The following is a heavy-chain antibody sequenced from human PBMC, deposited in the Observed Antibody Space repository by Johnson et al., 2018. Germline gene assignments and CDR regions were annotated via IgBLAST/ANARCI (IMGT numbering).Heavy chain of an antibody. CDR1: GFTFSTYT. CDR2: ISYDGSNR. CDR3: ARDYFDWFKGPFQH. D-gene: IGHD3-9*01. V-gene: IGHV3-30-3*01. Sequence: QVQLVQSGGGVVQPGRSLTLSCAASGFTFSTYTMHWVRRAPGKGLEWVAVISYDGSNRFYADYVKGRFTISRDNSKNTLYLQISSLRAEDTAMYYCARDYFDWFKGPFQHWGQGTLVTVSS. J-gene: IGHJ1*01.